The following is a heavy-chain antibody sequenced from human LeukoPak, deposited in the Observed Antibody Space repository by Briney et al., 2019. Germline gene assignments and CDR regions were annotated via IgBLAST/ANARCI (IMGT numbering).Heavy chain of an antibody. D-gene: IGHD2-21*01. V-gene: IGHV3-23*01. J-gene: IGHJ4*02. Sequence: PGGSLRLSCAASGFTFSIYAMSWVRQAPGKGLEWVSLISIDGGRTYYADSVKGRLTISRDNSKNTLYLQMNSLRAEDTALYYCARDWDGENFTFDYWGQGALVTVSS. CDR3: ARDWDGENFTFDY. CDR1: GFTFSIYA. CDR2: ISIDGGRT.